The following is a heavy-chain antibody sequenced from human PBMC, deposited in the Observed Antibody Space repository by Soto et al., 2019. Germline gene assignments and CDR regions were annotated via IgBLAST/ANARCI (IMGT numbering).Heavy chain of an antibody. CDR2: ITDNGGST. J-gene: IGHJ5*02. D-gene: IGHD2-2*01. V-gene: IGHV3-23*01. CDR1: GFTFSRDG. Sequence: GGSLRLSCAASGFTFSRDGMSWVRQAPGKGLEWVSLITDNGGSTYYADSVKGRFTISRDNTDNSLYLEMNSLRDEDTAMYYCARDKMVVIPAAPNWFEHWGQGTLVTVSS. CDR3: ARDKMVVIPAAPNWFEH.